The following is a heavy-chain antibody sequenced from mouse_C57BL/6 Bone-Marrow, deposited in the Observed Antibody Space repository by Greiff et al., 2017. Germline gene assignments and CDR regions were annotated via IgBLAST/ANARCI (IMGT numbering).Heavy chain of an antibody. CDR3: ARWDTTVVARKDY. CDR1: GYTFTSYW. Sequence: QVQLQQPGAELVKPGASVKLSCKASGYTFTSYWMQWVKQRPGQGLEWIGEIDPSDSYPNYNQKFKGKATLTVDTSSSTAYMQLSSLTSEDSAVYYCARWDTTVVARKDYWGQGTTLTVSS. V-gene: IGHV1-50*01. D-gene: IGHD1-1*01. J-gene: IGHJ2*01. CDR2: IDPSDSYP.